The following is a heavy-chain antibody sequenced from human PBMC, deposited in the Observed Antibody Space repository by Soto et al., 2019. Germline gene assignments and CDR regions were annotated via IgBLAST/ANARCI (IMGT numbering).Heavy chain of an antibody. D-gene: IGHD6-13*01. CDR2: ITSSGSNT. Sequence: EVHLLESWGDLVQRGGSLRLSCAASGCTFSGYGMSWVRQAPGKGLEWVSSITSSGSNTYYVDSVKGRFTISMDNSKNTLYLQMNSLTVEDTAVYYCAKEQGRVAAPLDYWGQGTLVNVS. CDR1: GCTFSGYG. V-gene: IGHV3-23*01. CDR3: AKEQGRVAAPLDY. J-gene: IGHJ4*02.